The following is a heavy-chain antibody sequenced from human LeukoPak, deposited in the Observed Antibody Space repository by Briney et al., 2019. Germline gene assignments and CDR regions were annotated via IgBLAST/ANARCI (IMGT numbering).Heavy chain of an antibody. Sequence: ASVKVSCKASGYTFTSYAMHWVRQAPGQRLEWMGWINAGNGNTKYSQKFQGRVTITRDTSASTAYMELSSLRSEDTVVYYCAREDTMVRVGFDYWGQGTLVTVSS. J-gene: IGHJ4*02. D-gene: IGHD3-10*01. V-gene: IGHV1-3*01. CDR3: AREDTMVRVGFDY. CDR1: GYTFTSYA. CDR2: INAGNGNT.